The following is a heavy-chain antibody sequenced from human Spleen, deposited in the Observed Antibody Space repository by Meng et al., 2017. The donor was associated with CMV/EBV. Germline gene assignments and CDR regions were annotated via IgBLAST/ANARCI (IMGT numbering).Heavy chain of an antibody. V-gene: IGHV1-2*02. J-gene: IGHJ5*02. D-gene: IGHD3-3*01. Sequence: ASVKVSCKASGYTFTDYYMHWVRQAPGQGLEWMGWINPNSGGANYAQKFQGRVTMTRDTSISTAYMDLRRLTSDDTAIYYCVRAIFEVAHKGGWFDPWGQGTLVTVSS. CDR2: INPNSGGA. CDR3: VRAIFEVAHKGGWFDP. CDR1: GYTFTDYY.